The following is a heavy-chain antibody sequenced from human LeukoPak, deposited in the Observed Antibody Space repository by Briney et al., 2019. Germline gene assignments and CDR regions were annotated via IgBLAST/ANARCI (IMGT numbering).Heavy chain of an antibody. CDR2: VYYSGST. CDR1: CGSISSYY. V-gene: IGHV4-59*01. Sequence: SETLSLTCSVSCGSISSYYWSWIRQPPGKGLEWIGYVYYSGSTKYNPSLKSRVAISVDPSKNQFSLNLTSVTAADTAVYYCARAPGSYYVDYYYGMDVWGQGTTVTVSS. CDR3: ARAPGSYYVDYYYGMDV. D-gene: IGHD1-26*01. J-gene: IGHJ6*02.